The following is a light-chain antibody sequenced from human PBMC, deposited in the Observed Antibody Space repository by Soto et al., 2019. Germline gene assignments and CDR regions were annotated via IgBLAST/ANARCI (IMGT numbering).Light chain of an antibody. V-gene: IGLV2-14*01. CDR3: SSYRASSTLDV. Sequence: QSVLTQPASVSGSPGQSITISCTGTSSDVGGYNYVSWYQQHPGKAPKLMIYDVSNRPSGVSNRFSGSKSGNTASLTISGLQAEDEADYYCSSYRASSTLDVFGTGTKVTVL. CDR2: DVS. CDR1: SSDVGGYNY. J-gene: IGLJ1*01.